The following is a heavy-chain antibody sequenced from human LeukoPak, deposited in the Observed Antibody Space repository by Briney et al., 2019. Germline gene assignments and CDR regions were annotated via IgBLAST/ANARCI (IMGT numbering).Heavy chain of an antibody. Sequence: SETLSLTCTVSGGSISSYYWSWIRQPPGKGLEWIGDIYYSGSTNHNPSLKSRVTISVDTSKNQFSLKLSSVTAADTAVYYCARDPIGHYGMGVWGQGTTVTVSS. CDR3: ARDPIGHYGMGV. CDR2: IYYSGST. V-gene: IGHV4-59*01. D-gene: IGHD3/OR15-3a*01. CDR1: GGSISSYY. J-gene: IGHJ6*02.